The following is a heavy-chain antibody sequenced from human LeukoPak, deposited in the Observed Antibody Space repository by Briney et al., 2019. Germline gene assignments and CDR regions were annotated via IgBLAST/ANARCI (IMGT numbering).Heavy chain of an antibody. CDR1: GFTFSSYS. Sequence: PGGSLRLSCAASGFTFSSYSMNWVRQAPGKGLEWVSSISSSSSYIYYADSVKGRFTISRDNAKNSLYLQMNSLRAEDTAVYYCARDRYDSSGYASGAFDIWAKGQWSPSLQ. V-gene: IGHV3-21*01. J-gene: IGHJ3*02. CDR3: ARDRYDSSGYASGAFDI. D-gene: IGHD3-22*01. CDR2: ISSSSSYI.